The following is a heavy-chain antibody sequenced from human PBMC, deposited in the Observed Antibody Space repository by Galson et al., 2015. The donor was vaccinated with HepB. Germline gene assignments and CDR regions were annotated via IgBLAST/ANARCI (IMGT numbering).Heavy chain of an antibody. Sequence: LTCAVYGGSFSGYYWSWIRQPPGKGLEWIGEINHSESTNYNPSLKSRVTISVDRSKSHFSLKLGSVTAADTSIYYCARGRYYDDSGRFYFDYWGQGTLVTVSS. CDR3: ARGRYYDDSGRFYFDY. CDR1: GGSFSGYY. D-gene: IGHD3-22*01. J-gene: IGHJ4*02. CDR2: INHSEST. V-gene: IGHV4-34*01.